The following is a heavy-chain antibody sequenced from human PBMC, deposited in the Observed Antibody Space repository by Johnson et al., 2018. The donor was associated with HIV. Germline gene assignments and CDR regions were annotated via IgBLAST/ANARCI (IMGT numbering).Heavy chain of an antibody. Sequence: QVKLVESGGGVVQPGGSLRLSCVVSGFTFSSNGMHWVRQAPGKGLEWVAFIRFDGSSKYYADSVKGRFTISRDNSKNTLYLQMGSLRAEDMAVYYCARRGDRDAFDIWGQGTMVTVSS. V-gene: IGHV3-30*02. J-gene: IGHJ3*02. CDR2: IRFDGSSK. CDR3: ARRGDRDAFDI. D-gene: IGHD4-17*01. CDR1: GFTFSSNG.